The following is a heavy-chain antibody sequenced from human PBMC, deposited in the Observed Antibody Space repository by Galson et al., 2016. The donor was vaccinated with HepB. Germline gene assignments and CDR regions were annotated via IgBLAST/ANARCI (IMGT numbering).Heavy chain of an antibody. Sequence: SETLSLTCTVSGGSINRSNFYWGWIRQPPGKGLEWIGSIYYSGSTYYSPSLESRVTISVDTSKNQFSLRLNSVTAADTALSYCARHGREDLWLGPATFDMWGQGTMVAVSS. J-gene: IGHJ3*02. D-gene: IGHD6-19*01. CDR2: IYYSGST. CDR1: GGSINRSNFY. V-gene: IGHV4-39*01. CDR3: ARHGREDLWLGPATFDM.